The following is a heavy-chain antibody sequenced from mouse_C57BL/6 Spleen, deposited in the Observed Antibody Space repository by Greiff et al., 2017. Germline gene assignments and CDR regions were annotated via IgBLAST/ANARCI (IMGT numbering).Heavy chain of an antibody. J-gene: IGHJ2*01. V-gene: IGHV1-54*01. D-gene: IGHD6-1*01. Sequence: VQLQQSGAELVRPGTSVKVSCKASGYAFTNYLIEWVKQRPGQGLEWIGVINPGSGGTNYNEKFKGKATLTADKSSSTAYMQLSSLTSEDSAVYFCARTLLRHFDYWGQGTTLTVSS. CDR1: GYAFTNYL. CDR3: ARTLLRHFDY. CDR2: INPGSGGT.